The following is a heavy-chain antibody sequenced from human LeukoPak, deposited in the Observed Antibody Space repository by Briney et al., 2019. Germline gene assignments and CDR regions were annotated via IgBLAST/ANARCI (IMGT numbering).Heavy chain of an antibody. Sequence: PSETLSLTCTVSGGSISSYYWSWIRQPAGKGLEWLGRIYTSGSTNYNPSLKSRVTMSVDTSKNQFSLKLSSVTAADTAVYYCARALDVNYDSSGYYYGDDAFDIWGQGTMVTVSS. J-gene: IGHJ3*02. CDR1: GGSISSYY. CDR2: IYTSGST. V-gene: IGHV4-4*07. CDR3: ARALDVNYDSSGYYYGDDAFDI. D-gene: IGHD3-22*01.